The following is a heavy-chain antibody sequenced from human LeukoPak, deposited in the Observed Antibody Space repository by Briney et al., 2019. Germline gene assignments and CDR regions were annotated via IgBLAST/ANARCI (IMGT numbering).Heavy chain of an antibody. CDR3: ARHEETWDYYFDS. J-gene: IGHJ4*02. D-gene: IGHD1-26*01. V-gene: IGHV4-59*08. Sequence: RASDTLSLTCTAPGASISTYYWSWIRQPPGKGLDWIGYIYNSEATRQNPSLKSRVSMSVDTTKNQLSLKVISVTAADTAVYYCARHEETWDYYFDSWGQGTLVTVSS. CDR1: GASISTYY. CDR2: IYNSEAT.